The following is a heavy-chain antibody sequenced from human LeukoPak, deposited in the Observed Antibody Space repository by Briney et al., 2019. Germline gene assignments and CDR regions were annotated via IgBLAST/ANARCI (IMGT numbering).Heavy chain of an antibody. CDR3: ATYYGSGRVYYYYGMDV. D-gene: IGHD3-10*01. CDR1: GYTFTSYG. CDR2: ISAYNGNT. Sequence: ASVKVSCKASGYTFTSYGISWVRQAPGQGLEWMGWISAYNGNTNYAQKLQGRVTMTTDTSTSTAYMELRSLRSEDTAVYYCATYYGSGRVYYYYGMDVWGQGTTVTVSS. J-gene: IGHJ6*02. V-gene: IGHV1-18*01.